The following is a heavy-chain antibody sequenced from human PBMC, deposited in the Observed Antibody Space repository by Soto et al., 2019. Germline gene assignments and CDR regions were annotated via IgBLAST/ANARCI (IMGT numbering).Heavy chain of an antibody. V-gene: IGHV3-21*06. CDR1: GFTFTRYS. Sequence: LRLSCAASGFTFTRYSMNWVRQAPGKGLEWVSSISSTTNYIYYGDSMKGRFTISRDNAKNSLYLEMNSLRAEDTAVYYCARGSEDLTSNFDYWGQGTLVTVSS. J-gene: IGHJ4*02. CDR3: ARGSEDLTSNFDY. CDR2: ISSTTNYI.